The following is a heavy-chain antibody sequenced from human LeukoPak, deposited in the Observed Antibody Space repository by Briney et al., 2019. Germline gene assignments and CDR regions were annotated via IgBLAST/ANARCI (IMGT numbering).Heavy chain of an antibody. Sequence: SETLSLTCAVYGGSFSGYYWSWIRQPPGKGLEWIGEINHSGSTNYNPSLKSRVTISVDTSKNQFSLKLSSVTAADTAVYYCARGLWTTMVRWGQGTLVTVSS. CDR3: ARGLWTTMVR. D-gene: IGHD3-10*01. V-gene: IGHV4-34*01. J-gene: IGHJ4*02. CDR1: GGSFSGYY. CDR2: INHSGST.